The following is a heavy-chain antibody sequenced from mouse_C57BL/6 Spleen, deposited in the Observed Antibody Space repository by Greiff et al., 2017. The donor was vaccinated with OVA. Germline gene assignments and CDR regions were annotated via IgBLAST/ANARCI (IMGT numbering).Heavy chain of an antibody. CDR1: GYAFSSSW. Sequence: VQLQESGPELVKPGASVKISCKASGYAFSSSWMNWVKQRPGTGLEWIGRIYPGDGDTNYNGKFKGKATLTADKSSSTAYMQLSSLTSEDSAVYFCARDSSGYYCDYWGQGTTLTVSS. J-gene: IGHJ2*01. D-gene: IGHD3-2*02. CDR2: IYPGDGDT. CDR3: ARDSSGYYCDY. V-gene: IGHV1-82*01.